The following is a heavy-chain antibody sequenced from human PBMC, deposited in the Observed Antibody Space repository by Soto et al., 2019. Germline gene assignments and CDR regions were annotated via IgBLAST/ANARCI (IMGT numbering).Heavy chain of an antibody. Sequence: LSLSCAASGFTFSSYGMHWVRQAPGKGLEWVAVISYDGSNKYYADSVKGRFTISRDNSKNTLYLQMNSLRAEDTAVYYCAKVGGTTIGMDVWGQGNTVTVSS. V-gene: IGHV3-30*18. CDR3: AKVGGTTIGMDV. CDR1: GFTFSSYG. D-gene: IGHD1-26*01. CDR2: ISYDGSNK. J-gene: IGHJ6*02.